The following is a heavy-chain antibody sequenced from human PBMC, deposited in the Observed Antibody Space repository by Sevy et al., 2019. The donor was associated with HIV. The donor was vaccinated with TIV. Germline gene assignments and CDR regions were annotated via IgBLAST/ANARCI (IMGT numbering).Heavy chain of an antibody. CDR3: ARRTAETTTSGWFDP. CDR2: IYYTGKT. V-gene: IGHV4-39*01. J-gene: IGHJ5*02. D-gene: IGHD4-17*01. Sequence: SETLSLTCTVSGASIDSSSYYWGWIRQPPGKGLEWIGTIYYTGKTYYVPSLKSRVTISADMSNNQFSLRLRSVTAADTAVYYCARRTAETTTSGWFDPWGQGTLVTVFS. CDR1: GASIDSSSYY.